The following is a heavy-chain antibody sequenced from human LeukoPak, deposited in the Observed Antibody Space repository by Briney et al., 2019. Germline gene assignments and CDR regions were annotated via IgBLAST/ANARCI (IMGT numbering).Heavy chain of an antibody. CDR1: GFTFSGYW. CDR2: IKQDGSEK. D-gene: IGHD6-13*01. J-gene: IGHJ3*02. Sequence: GGSLRLSCAASGFTFSGYWMSWVRQAPGKGLEWVANIKQDGSEKYYVDSVKGRFTISRDNAKNSLYLQMNSLRAEDTAVYYCASRIAATGKRSAFDIWGQGTMVSVSS. CDR3: ASRIAATGKRSAFDI. V-gene: IGHV3-7*01.